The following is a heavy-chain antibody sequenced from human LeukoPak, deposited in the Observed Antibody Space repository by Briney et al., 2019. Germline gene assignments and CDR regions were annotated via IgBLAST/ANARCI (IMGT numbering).Heavy chain of an antibody. D-gene: IGHD3-10*01. CDR1: GGSISSGSYY. Sequence: SETLSLTCTVSGGSISSGSYYWSWIRQPAGKGLEWIGRIYTSGSTNYNPSLKSRVTISVDTSKNQSFLKLSSVTAADTAVYYCARELLYGSGCIWGQGTLVTVSS. CDR2: IYTSGST. V-gene: IGHV4-61*02. J-gene: IGHJ4*02. CDR3: ARELLYGSGCI.